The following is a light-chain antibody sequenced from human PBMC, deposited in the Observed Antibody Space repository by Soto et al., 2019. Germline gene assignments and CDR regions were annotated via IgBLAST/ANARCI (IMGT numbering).Light chain of an antibody. Sequence: QSVLTQPASVSGSPGQSITISCTGTSSDVGSYNLVSWYQQHPGKAPKLMIYEVSERPSGVSNRFSGSESGNTASLTISGLQAEDEADYYCCSYAGSSIFYVFGTGTKVTVL. V-gene: IGLV2-23*02. CDR1: SSDVGSYNL. CDR3: CSYAGSSIFYV. J-gene: IGLJ1*01. CDR2: EVS.